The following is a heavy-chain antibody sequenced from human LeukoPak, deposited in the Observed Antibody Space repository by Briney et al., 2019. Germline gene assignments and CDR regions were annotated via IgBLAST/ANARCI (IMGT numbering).Heavy chain of an antibody. CDR1: GFTVSSNY. Sequence: PGGSLRLSCAASGFTVSSNYMSWVRQAPGKGLEWVSVIYSGGSTYYADSGKGRFTISRDNSKNTLYLQMNSLRAEDTAVYYCARGPGSGTGGMDAWGQGTTVTVSS. CDR3: ARGPGSGTGGMDA. V-gene: IGHV3-66*01. J-gene: IGHJ6*02. D-gene: IGHD3-10*01. CDR2: IYSGGST.